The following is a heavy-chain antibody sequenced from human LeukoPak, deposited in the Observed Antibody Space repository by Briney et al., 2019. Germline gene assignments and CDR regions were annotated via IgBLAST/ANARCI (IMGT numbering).Heavy chain of an antibody. CDR3: AGLSKDYYDSSGYHY. J-gene: IGHJ4*02. Sequence: PSETLSLTSTVSGYSISSGYYWGWIRQPPGKGLEWIGSIYHSGSTYYNPSLKSRVTISVDTSKNQFSLKLSSVTAADTAVYYCAGLSKDYYDSSGYHYWGQGTLVTVSS. V-gene: IGHV4-38-2*02. CDR1: GYSISSGYY. D-gene: IGHD3-22*01. CDR2: IYHSGST.